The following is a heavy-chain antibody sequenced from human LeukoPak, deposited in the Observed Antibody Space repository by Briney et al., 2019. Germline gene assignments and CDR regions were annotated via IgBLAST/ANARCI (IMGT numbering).Heavy chain of an antibody. V-gene: IGHV1-46*01. D-gene: IGHD5-18*01. CDR3: ARELTVDTGIHGWLDL. CDR2: INPRGGST. J-gene: IGHJ5*02. CDR1: GYTSISAN. Sequence: ASVNASCKTSGYTSISANVPSVRQAPGQGLEWMGIINPRGGSTSYAQKFQGRVTMTRDTSTTTVHIERSSLRSEDTAAYYCARELTVDTGIHGWLDLWGQGTLVTVSS.